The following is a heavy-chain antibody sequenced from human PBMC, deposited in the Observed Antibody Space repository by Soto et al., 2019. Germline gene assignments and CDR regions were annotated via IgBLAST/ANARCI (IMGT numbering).Heavy chain of an antibody. CDR2: IIPIFGTA. CDR3: ARDREVDTARVRGGWFDP. V-gene: IGHV1-69*13. D-gene: IGHD5-18*01. CDR1: GGTFSSYA. J-gene: IGHJ5*02. Sequence: SVKFSCKASGGTFSSYAISWVRQAPGQGLEWMGGIIPIFGTANYAQKFQGRVTITADESTSTAYMELSSLRSEDTAVYYCARDREVDTARVRGGWFDPWGQGTLVTVSS.